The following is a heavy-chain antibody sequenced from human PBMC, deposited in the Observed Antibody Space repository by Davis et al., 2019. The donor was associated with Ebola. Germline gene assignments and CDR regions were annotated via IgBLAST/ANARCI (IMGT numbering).Heavy chain of an antibody. V-gene: IGHV4-4*02. CDR1: GGSISSRNW. CDR2: IYPSGTT. J-gene: IGHJ6*04. D-gene: IGHD2-21*01. CDR3: VKGPRHGDCDGDSCYNYYYGMDV. Sequence: MPSETLSLTCAVPGGSISSRNWWSWVRQTPGKGLEWIGEIYPSGTTNYNPSLRGRVNMSIHTSESQFSLTLTSVTAADPAVSYCVKGPRHGDCDGDSCYNYYYGMDVWGKGTTVTVSS.